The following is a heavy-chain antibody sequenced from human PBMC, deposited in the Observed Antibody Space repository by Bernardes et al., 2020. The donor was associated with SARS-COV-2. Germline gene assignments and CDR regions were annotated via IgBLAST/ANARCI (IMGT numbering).Heavy chain of an antibody. Sequence: SETLSLTCTVSGGSISSNVYYWGWIRQPPGKGLEWIGSIYDSGSTYYNPSLKSRVTISVDTSKNQFSLKLSSVTAADTAVYFCARRLRFLEWLLSPSSYYYYGMDVWGQWTTVTVSS. CDR2: IYDSGST. CDR1: GGSISSNVYY. CDR3: ARRLRFLEWLLSPSSYYYYGMDV. D-gene: IGHD3-3*01. V-gene: IGHV4-39*01. J-gene: IGHJ6*02.